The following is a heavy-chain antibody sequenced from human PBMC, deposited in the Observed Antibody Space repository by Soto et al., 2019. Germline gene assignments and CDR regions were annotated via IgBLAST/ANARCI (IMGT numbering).Heavy chain of an antibody. V-gene: IGHV4-31*03. Sequence: QVQLQESGPGLVKPSQTLSLTCSVSGGSINSGAYYWGWIRQHPGKGLEWIGYISYTGRTYSNPSLQSRVTIALDMSESQFSLKLTSVTAADTAVYFCPRVSATGTRWIDPWGQGTLVTVSP. CDR3: PRVSATGTRWIDP. CDR1: GGSINSGAYY. J-gene: IGHJ5*02. CDR2: ISYTGRT. D-gene: IGHD6-13*01.